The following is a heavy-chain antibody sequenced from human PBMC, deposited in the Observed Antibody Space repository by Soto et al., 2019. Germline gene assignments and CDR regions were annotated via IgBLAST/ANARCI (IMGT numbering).Heavy chain of an antibody. CDR2: ISSSSSAL. CDR1: GFSFSSYS. J-gene: IGHJ4*02. D-gene: IGHD4-4*01. CDR3: ARGLYSFSFDY. Sequence: EVQLVESGGGLVQPGGSLRLSCAASGFSFSSYSMNWVRQAPGKGLEWVSYISSSSSALYYPDSVKGRFTISRDNAKNSLYLQMNSLRAEDTAVYYCARGLYSFSFDYWGQGALVTVSS. V-gene: IGHV3-48*01.